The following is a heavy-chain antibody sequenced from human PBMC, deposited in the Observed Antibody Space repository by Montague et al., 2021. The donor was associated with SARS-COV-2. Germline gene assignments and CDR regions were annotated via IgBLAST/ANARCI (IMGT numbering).Heavy chain of an antibody. Sequence: SETLSLTCTVSGGSISTYYWNWIRQFPGQGLEWIGYIDYSGSTNYNSSLQSRVIISVDRSKIQFSLKLNSVTAADTAIYYCARLPYDNSYGMDVWGQGTTVTVSS. J-gene: IGHJ6*02. CDR3: ARLPYDNSYGMDV. CDR2: IDYSGST. CDR1: GGSISTYY. V-gene: IGHV4-59*01. D-gene: IGHD3-9*01.